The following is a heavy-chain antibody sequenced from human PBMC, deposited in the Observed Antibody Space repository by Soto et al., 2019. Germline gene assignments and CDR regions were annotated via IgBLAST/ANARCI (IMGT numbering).Heavy chain of an antibody. CDR2: ISYDGSNK. V-gene: IGHV3-30*03. Sequence: QVQLVESGGGVVQPGRSLRLSCAASGFTFSSYGMHWVRQAPGKGLEWVAVISYDGSNKYYADSVKGRFTISRDNSKNTLYLQMNSLRAEDTAVYYCATPDAGPTVTTSYYGMDVW. CDR1: GFTFSSYG. D-gene: IGHD4-4*01. J-gene: IGHJ6*01. CDR3: ATPDAGPTVTTSYYGMDV.